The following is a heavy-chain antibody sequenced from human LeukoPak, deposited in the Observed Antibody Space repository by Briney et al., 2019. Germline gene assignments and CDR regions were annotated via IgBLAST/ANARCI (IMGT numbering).Heavy chain of an antibody. CDR1: GYSISSGYY. V-gene: IGHV4-38-2*01. D-gene: IGHD5-18*01. J-gene: IGHJ4*02. Sequence: PSETLSLTCAVSGYSISSGYYWGWIRQPPGKGLEWIGSIYHSGSTYYNPSLKSRVTISVDTSKNQFSLKLSSVTAADTAVYYCARLVDTAMGPFDYWGQGTLVTVSS. CDR2: IYHSGST. CDR3: ARLVDTAMGPFDY.